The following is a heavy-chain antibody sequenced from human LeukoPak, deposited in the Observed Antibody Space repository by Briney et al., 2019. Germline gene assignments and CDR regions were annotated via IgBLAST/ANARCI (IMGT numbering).Heavy chain of an antibody. CDR3: AKDHYDSSGYPGHFDY. CDR2: ISGSGGST. J-gene: IGHJ4*02. V-gene: IGHV3-23*01. D-gene: IGHD3-22*01. Sequence: GGSLRLSCAASGFTFSSYAMSWVRQAPGKGLEWVSAISGSGGSTYYADSVKGRFTISRDNSKNTLYLQMNSLRAEDTAVYYCAKDHYDSSGYPGHFDYWGQGTLVTVSP. CDR1: GFTFSSYA.